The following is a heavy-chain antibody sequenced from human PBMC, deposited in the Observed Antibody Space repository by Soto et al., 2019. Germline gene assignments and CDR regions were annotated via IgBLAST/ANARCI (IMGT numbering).Heavy chain of an antibody. CDR1: GGSISSYY. J-gene: IGHJ6*02. Sequence: SETLSLTCTVSGGSISSYYWSWIRQPPGKGLEWIGYIYYSGSTNYNPSLKSRVTISVDTSKNQFSLRLSSVTAAGTAVYYCAREGYSSSWYYYYAMDVWGQGTTVTVS. D-gene: IGHD6-13*01. CDR2: IYYSGST. CDR3: AREGYSSSWYYYYAMDV. V-gene: IGHV4-59*01.